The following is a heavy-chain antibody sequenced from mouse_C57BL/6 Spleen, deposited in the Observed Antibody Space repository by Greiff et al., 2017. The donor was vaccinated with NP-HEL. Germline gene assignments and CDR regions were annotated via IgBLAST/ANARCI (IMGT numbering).Heavy chain of an antibody. D-gene: IGHD2-4*01. CDR2: IRNKANGYTT. Sequence: EVQLVESGGGLVQPGGSLSLSCAASGFTFTDYYMSWVRQPPGQALEWLGFIRNKANGYTTEYSASVKGRFTISRDNSKSILYLQMNALRAEDTATYYGASPSYDYDGAYAMDYWGQGTSVTVSS. J-gene: IGHJ4*01. V-gene: IGHV7-3*01. CDR3: ASPSYDYDGAYAMDY. CDR1: GFTFTDYY.